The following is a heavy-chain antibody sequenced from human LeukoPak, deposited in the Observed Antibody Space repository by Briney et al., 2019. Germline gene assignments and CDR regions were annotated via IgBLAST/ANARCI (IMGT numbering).Heavy chain of an antibody. CDR1: GFTFDDYA. Sequence: PGGSLRLSCAASGFTFDDYAMHWVRQAPGKGLEWVSGISWNSGSIGYADSVKGRFTISRDNAKNSLYLQMNSLRAEDTAVYYCAKDRGNTYYYDSSGYLDYWGQGTLVTVSS. CDR2: ISWNSGSI. CDR3: AKDRGNTYYYDSSGYLDY. J-gene: IGHJ4*02. D-gene: IGHD3-22*01. V-gene: IGHV3-9*01.